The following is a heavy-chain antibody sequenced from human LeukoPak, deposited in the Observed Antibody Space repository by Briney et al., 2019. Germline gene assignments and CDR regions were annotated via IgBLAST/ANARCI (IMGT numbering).Heavy chain of an antibody. CDR2: ISGSGGST. D-gene: IGHD3-22*01. V-gene: IGHV3-23*01. CDR1: GFTFSSYA. Sequence: PGGSLRLSCAASGFTFSSYAMSWVRQAPGKGLEWVSAISGSGGSTYYADSVKGRFTISRDNSENTLYLQMNSLRAEDTAVYYCAKFIYYDSSGPYYFDYWGQGTLVTVSS. CDR3: AKFIYYDSSGPYYFDY. J-gene: IGHJ4*02.